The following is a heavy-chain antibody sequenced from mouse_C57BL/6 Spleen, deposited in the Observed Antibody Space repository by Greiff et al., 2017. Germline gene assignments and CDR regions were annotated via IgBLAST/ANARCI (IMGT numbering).Heavy chain of an antibody. D-gene: IGHD4-1*01. CDR1: GFNIKDDC. V-gene: IGHV14-4*01. CDR2: IDPENGDT. Sequence: EVQLQQSGAELVRPGASVKLSCTASGFNIKDDCMHWVKQRPEQGLEWIGWIDPENGDTKYAAKFQGKATITADTSSNTAYLQLSSLTSADTAVYYCATWDSYAMDYWGQGTSVTVSS. J-gene: IGHJ4*01. CDR3: ATWDSYAMDY.